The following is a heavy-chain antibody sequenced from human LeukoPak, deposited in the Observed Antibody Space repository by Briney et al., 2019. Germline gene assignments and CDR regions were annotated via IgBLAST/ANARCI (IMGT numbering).Heavy chain of an antibody. CDR2: INHSGST. D-gene: IGHD6-13*01. CDR1: GGSFSGYY. CDR3: ARAGNIAAAGTHYFDY. J-gene: IGHJ4*02. V-gene: IGHV4-34*01. Sequence: SETLSLTCAVYGGSFSGYYWSWIRQPPGKGPEWIGEINHSGSTNYNPSLKGRVTISVDTSKNQFSLKLSSVTAADTAVYYCARAGNIAAAGTHYFDYWGQGTLVTVSS.